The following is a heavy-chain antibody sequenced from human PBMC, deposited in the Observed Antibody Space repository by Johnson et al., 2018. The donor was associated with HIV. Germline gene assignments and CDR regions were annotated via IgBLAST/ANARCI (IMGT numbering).Heavy chain of an antibody. CDR1: RFTFSSYA. CDR3: ARVGDSFGFDV. V-gene: IGHV3-23*04. D-gene: IGHD3-16*01. CDR2: ITIDGDSP. J-gene: IGHJ3*01. Sequence: VQLVESGGGLVQPGGSLRLSCAASRFTFSSYAMNWVRQAPGKGLEWVSAITIDGDSPNYADSVEGRFIISSDHSKHTLSLQMSNLRVEDTGIYHCARVGDSFGFDVWGQGTMVTFSS.